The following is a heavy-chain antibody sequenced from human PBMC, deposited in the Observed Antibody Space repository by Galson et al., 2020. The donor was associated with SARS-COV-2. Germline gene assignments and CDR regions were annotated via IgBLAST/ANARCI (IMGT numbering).Heavy chain of an antibody. CDR2: INTSRGDK. CDR3: ARVKITARVYDGMDV. D-gene: IGHD5-18*01. V-gene: IGHV1-2*02. J-gene: IGHJ6*02. Sequence: ASVKVSCKASGYTLTDYHIYWVRQAPGQGLEWMGWINTSRGDKNYAQQFQGRVTMTRDTAINTANMELSRLKSDDTAVYLCARVKITARVYDGMDVWGQGTTVTVSS. CDR1: GYTLTDYH.